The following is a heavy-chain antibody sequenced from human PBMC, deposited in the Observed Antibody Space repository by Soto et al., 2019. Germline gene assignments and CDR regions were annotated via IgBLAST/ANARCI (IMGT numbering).Heavy chain of an antibody. V-gene: IGHV3-21*01. D-gene: IGHD3-22*01. CDR1: GFTFSSYS. Sequence: GGALRLSCAASGFTFSSYSMNWVRQAPGKGLEWVSSISSSSSYIYYADSVKGRFTISRDNAKNSLYLQMNSLRAEDTAVYYCARDLIGYHDAFDIWGQGTMVTASS. CDR2: ISSSSSYI. CDR3: ARDLIGYHDAFDI. J-gene: IGHJ3*02.